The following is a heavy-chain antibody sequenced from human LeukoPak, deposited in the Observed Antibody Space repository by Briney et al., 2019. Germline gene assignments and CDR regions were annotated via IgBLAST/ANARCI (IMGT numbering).Heavy chain of an antibody. Sequence: GRSLRLSCAASGFTSSSYGMHCVRQAPGKGLEWVAVIWYDGSNKYYADSVKGRFTISRDNSKNTLYLQMNSLRAEDTAVYYCARGLDPYYFDYWGQGTLVTVSS. CDR3: ARGLDPYYFDY. V-gene: IGHV3-33*01. J-gene: IGHJ4*02. CDR1: GFTSSSYG. D-gene: IGHD6-19*01. CDR2: IWYDGSNK.